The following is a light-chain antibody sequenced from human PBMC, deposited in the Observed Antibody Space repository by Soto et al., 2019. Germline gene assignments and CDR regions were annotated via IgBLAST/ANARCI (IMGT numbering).Light chain of an antibody. CDR1: SSDVGAYNF. CDR3: SSQTASATVL. Sequence: QSALTQPASVSGSPGQSITISCTGTSSDVGAYNFVSWYQQFPGKAPKLMIYEVSNRPSGVSDRFSGSKSGNTASLIISGLRPEDEADYYWSSQTASATVLFGGGTKLTVL. J-gene: IGLJ2*01. CDR2: EVS. V-gene: IGLV2-14*01.